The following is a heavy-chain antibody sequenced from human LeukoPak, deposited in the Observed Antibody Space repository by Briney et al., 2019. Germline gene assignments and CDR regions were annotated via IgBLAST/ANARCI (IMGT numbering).Heavy chain of an antibody. D-gene: IGHD1-26*01. CDR1: GFTFSSYG. Sequence: PGGSLRLSCAASGFTFSSYGMTWVRQAPGKGLEWVSYISSSSSTIYYADSVKGRFTISRDNAKNSLYLQLNSLRAEDTAVYYCARSLVVGATYPYHWGQVTLVTVSS. CDR2: ISSSSSTI. CDR3: ARSLVVGATYPYH. J-gene: IGHJ5*02. V-gene: IGHV3-48*01.